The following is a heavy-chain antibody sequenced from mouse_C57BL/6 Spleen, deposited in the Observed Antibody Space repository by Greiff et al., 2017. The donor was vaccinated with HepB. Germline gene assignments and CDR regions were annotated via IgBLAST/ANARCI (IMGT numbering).Heavy chain of an antibody. V-gene: IGHV1-55*01. D-gene: IGHD3-2*02. CDR3: ARQLRLRLYAMDY. J-gene: IGHJ4*01. CDR1: GYTFTSYW. CDR2: IYPGSGST. Sequence: QVQLQQPGAELVKPGASVKMSCKASGYTFTSYWITWVKQRPGQGLEWIGDIYPGSGSTNYNEKFKSKATLTVGTSSSTAYMQLSSLTSEDSAVYYCARQLRLRLYAMDYWGQGTSVTVSS.